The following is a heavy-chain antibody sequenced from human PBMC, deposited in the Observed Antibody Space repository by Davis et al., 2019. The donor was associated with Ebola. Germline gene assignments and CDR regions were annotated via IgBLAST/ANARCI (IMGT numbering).Heavy chain of an antibody. Sequence: PSETLSLTCAVYGGSFSGYYWSWIRQPPGKGLEWIGEINHSGSTNYNPSLKSRVTISVDTSKNQFSLKLSSVTAADTAVYYCARKSYDFWSGPGRYAFDIWGQGTMVTVSS. CDR2: INHSGST. J-gene: IGHJ3*02. CDR3: ARKSYDFWSGPGRYAFDI. CDR1: GGSFSGYY. V-gene: IGHV4-34*01. D-gene: IGHD3-3*01.